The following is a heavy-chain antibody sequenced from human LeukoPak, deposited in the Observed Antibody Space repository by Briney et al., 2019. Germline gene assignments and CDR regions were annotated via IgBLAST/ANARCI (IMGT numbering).Heavy chain of an antibody. J-gene: IGHJ6*02. CDR1: GFTFSSYG. D-gene: IGHD6-13*01. CDR2: LWYDGSNK. CDR3: ARDRGYSSSWSTRYYYYGMDV. Sequence: GGSLRLSCAASGFTFSSYGMPWVRQAPGKGPKWVAVLWYDGSNKYYADSVKGRFTISRDNSKNTLYLQMNSLRAEDTAVYYCARDRGYSSSWSTRYYYYGMDVWGQGATVTVSS. V-gene: IGHV3-33*01.